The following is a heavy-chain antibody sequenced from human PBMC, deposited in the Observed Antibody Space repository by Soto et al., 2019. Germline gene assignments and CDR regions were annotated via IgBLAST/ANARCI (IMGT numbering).Heavy chain of an antibody. V-gene: IGHV1-2*02. CDR3: ARAPYGDYVPPFDY. J-gene: IGHJ4*02. Sequence: GASVKVSCKASGYTSTGYYMHWVRQAPGQGLEWMGWINPNSGGTNYAQKFQGRVTMTRDTSISTAYMELSRLRSDDTAVYYCARAPYGDYVPPFDYWGQGTLVTVSS. CDR2: INPNSGGT. CDR1: GYTSTGYY. D-gene: IGHD4-17*01.